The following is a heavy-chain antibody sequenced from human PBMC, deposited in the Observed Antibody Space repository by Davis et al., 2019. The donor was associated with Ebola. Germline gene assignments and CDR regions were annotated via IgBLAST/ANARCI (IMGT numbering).Heavy chain of an antibody. V-gene: IGHV4-38-2*02. CDR1: GYSISSGSY. CDR3: ARHEGTVTSPDFDY. CDR2: LYHSGHT. Sequence: MPSETLSLTCTVSGYSISSGSYWGWIRQPPGKGLEWIGSLYHSGHTYYNPSLKSRVTISADTSKNQFSLKLSTVTAADTAVYYCARHEGTVTSPDFDYWGQGILVTVSS. J-gene: IGHJ4*02. D-gene: IGHD4-17*01.